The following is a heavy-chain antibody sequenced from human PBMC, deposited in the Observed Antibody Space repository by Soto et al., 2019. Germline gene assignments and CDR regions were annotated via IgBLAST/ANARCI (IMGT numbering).Heavy chain of an antibody. CDR1: GYTFTSYG. D-gene: IGHD2-2*01. V-gene: IGHV1-18*04. CDR3: ARGPRYCSSTSCFSGVTWFDP. Sequence: ASVKASCKASGYTFTSYGISWVRQAPGQGLEWMGWISSYNGNTNYAQKVQDRVTMTTDTSTSTTYMELRSLRSDDTAVYYCARGPRYCSSTSCFSGVTWFDPWGQGTLVTVSS. CDR2: ISSYNGNT. J-gene: IGHJ5*02.